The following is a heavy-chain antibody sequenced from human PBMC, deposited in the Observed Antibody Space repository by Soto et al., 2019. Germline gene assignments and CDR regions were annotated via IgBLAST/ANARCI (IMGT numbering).Heavy chain of an antibody. D-gene: IGHD2-2*01. CDR3: ARHANIVVVPAAKPLYYYYYYMDV. J-gene: IGHJ6*03. CDR1: GYSFTSYW. V-gene: IGHV5-51*01. Sequence: PGESLKISCKGSGYSFTSYWIGWVRQMPGKGLEWMGIIYPGDSDTRYSPSFQGQVTISADKSISTAYLQWSSLKASDTAMYYCARHANIVVVPAAKPLYYYYYYMDVWGKGTTVTVS. CDR2: IYPGDSDT.